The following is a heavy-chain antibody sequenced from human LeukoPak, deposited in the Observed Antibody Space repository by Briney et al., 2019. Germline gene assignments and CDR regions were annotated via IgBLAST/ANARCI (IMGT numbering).Heavy chain of an antibody. CDR3: GRHFGGSSGSFYTDY. CDR2: VFSSGST. Sequence: SETLSLTCTVSGDSISNHYWNWIRQPPGKGLKWFGYVFSSGSTDYNPSLKSRVTISLDTSRNLFSLSLTSVTAADTAVYYCGRHFGGSSGSFYTDYWGQGTLVTVSS. D-gene: IGHD3-10*01. V-gene: IGHV4-59*08. CDR1: GDSISNHY. J-gene: IGHJ4*02.